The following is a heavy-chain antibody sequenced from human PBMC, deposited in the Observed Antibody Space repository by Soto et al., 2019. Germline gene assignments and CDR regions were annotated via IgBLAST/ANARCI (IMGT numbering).Heavy chain of an antibody. Sequence: WGSLGLSWVAAALTFSNYAMPWVRQAPGKGLEWVALIWFDGSNQYYADSVKGRFIISRDNSQNTLYLRMSSLRVEDTGVYYCARGGYYTSGRSYNWLDPWGQGTLVTVSS. CDR2: IWFDGSNQ. D-gene: IGHD6-19*01. CDR1: ALTFSNYA. V-gene: IGHV3-33*01. CDR3: ARGGYYTSGRSYNWLDP. J-gene: IGHJ5*02.